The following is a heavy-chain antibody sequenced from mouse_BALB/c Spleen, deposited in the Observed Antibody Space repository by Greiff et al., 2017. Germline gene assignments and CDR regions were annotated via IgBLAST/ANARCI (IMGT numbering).Heavy chain of an antibody. CDR1: GYTFTSYW. J-gene: IGHJ2*01. V-gene: IGHV1S22*01. CDR2: IYPGSGST. D-gene: IGHD1-1*01. Sequence: LQQPGSELVRPGASVKLSCKASGYTFTSYWMHWVKQRPGQGLEWIGNIYPGSGSTNYDEKFKSKATLTVDTSSSTAYMQLSSLTSEDSAVYYCTRPYYYGSFDYWGQGTTLTVSS. CDR3: TRPYYYGSFDY.